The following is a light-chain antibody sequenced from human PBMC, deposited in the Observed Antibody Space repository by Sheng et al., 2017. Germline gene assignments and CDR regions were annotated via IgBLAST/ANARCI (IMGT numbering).Light chain of an antibody. Sequence: DIQMTQSPSSVSASVGDRVTITCRASQNISSYLNWYQQKPGKAPKLLIYAASSLQSGVPSRFSGIGSGTEFTLTITSLQPEDFATYYCQQTYNTPWTFGQGTKVEIK. V-gene: IGKV1-39*01. CDR2: AAS. J-gene: IGKJ1*01. CDR1: QNISSY. CDR3: QQTYNTPWT.